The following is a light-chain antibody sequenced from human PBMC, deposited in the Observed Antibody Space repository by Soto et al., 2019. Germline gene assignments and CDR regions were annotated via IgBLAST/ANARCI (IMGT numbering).Light chain of an antibody. V-gene: IGLV1-44*01. CDR2: RNN. J-gene: IGLJ2*01. CDR3: AAWDDSLNGGVE. Sequence: QSLLTQPPSASGTPGQRLTISCSGSSSNIGSNSVNWYQQLPGTAPKLLIYRNNQRPSGVPDRFSGSKSGTSASLAISDLQSEDEAEYYCAAWDDSLNGGVEFGGGTKLTVL. CDR1: SSNIGSNS.